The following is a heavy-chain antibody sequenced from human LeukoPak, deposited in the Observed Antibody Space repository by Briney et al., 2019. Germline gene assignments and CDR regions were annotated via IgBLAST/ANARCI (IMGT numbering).Heavy chain of an antibody. CDR1: GFTFDDYA. CDR3: AKGAVGASHFDY. J-gene: IGHJ4*02. CDR2: ISWNSGSI. V-gene: IGHV3-9*01. Sequence: GGSLRLSCAASGFTFDDYAMHWVRQAPGKGLEWVSGISWNSGSIGYADSVKGRFTISRDNAKNSLYLQMNSLRAEDTALYYCAKGAVGASHFDYWGQGTLVTVSS. D-gene: IGHD1-26*01.